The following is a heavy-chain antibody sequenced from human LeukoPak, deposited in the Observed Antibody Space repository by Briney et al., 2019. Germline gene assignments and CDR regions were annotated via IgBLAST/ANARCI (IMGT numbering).Heavy chain of an antibody. D-gene: IGHD5-24*01. J-gene: IGHJ3*02. V-gene: IGHV1-46*01. Sequence: ASVKVSCKASGYTFTDYYMHWVRQAPGQGLEWMGVINPSGGSTTYAQKFQGRVTMTRDTSTSTVYMELSSLRSEDTAVYYCARDMMATIKVSKLGGFDIWGQGTMVTVSS. CDR2: INPSGGST. CDR1: GYTFTDYY. CDR3: ARDMMATIKVSKLGGFDI.